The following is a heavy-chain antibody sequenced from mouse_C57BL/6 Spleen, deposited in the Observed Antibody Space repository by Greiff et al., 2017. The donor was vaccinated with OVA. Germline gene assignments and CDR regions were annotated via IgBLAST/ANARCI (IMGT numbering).Heavy chain of an antibody. CDR1: GYTFTSYW. CDR3: ARANWDGWYFDV. V-gene: IGHV1-64*01. CDR2: IHPNSGST. D-gene: IGHD4-1*01. Sequence: QVQLKQPGAELVKPGASVKLSCKASGYTFTSYWMHWVKQRPGQGLEWIGMIHPNSGSTNYNEKFKSKATLTVDKSSSTAYMQLSSLTSEDSAVYYCARANWDGWYFDVWGTGTTVTVSS. J-gene: IGHJ1*03.